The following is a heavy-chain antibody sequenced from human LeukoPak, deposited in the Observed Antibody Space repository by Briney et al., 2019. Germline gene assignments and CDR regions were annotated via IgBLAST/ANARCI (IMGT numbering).Heavy chain of an antibody. D-gene: IGHD5-24*01. Sequence: PSETLSLTCAVYGGSFSGYYWSWIRQPPGKGLEWIGYIYYSGSTNYNPSLKSRVTISVDTSKNQFSLKLGSVTAADTAVYYCARRRDSSTHYFDYWGQGALVTVSS. CDR1: GGSFSGYY. CDR2: IYYSGST. J-gene: IGHJ4*02. CDR3: ARRRDSSTHYFDY. V-gene: IGHV4-59*08.